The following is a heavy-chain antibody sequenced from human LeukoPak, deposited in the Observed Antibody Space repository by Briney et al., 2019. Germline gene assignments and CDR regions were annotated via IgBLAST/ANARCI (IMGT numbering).Heavy chain of an antibody. CDR2: IIPILGTA. V-gene: IGHV1-69*13. D-gene: IGHD5-24*01. CDR1: RGTFSSYA. CDR3: ARGMDGYNSDAFDI. J-gene: IGHJ3*02. Sequence: ASVKVSCKASRGTFSSYAISWVRQAPGQGLEWMGGIIPILGTANYAQKFQGRVTITADESTSTAYMELSSLRSEDTAVYYCARGMDGYNSDAFDIWGQGTMVTVSS.